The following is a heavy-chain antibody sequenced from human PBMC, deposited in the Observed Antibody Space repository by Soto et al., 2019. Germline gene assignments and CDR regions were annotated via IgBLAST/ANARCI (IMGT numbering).Heavy chain of an antibody. CDR1: GGSISSYY. CDR3: ARRTVTTIYYYSMDV. CDR2: IYYSGST. V-gene: IGHV4-59*01. Sequence: ASETLSLTCTVSGGSISSYYWTWIRQPPGKGLEWIGYIYYSGSTYYNPSLKSRVTISVDTSKNQFSLRLNSVTAADTAVYYCARRTVTTIYYYSMDVWGQGTTVTVSS. J-gene: IGHJ6*02. D-gene: IGHD4-17*01.